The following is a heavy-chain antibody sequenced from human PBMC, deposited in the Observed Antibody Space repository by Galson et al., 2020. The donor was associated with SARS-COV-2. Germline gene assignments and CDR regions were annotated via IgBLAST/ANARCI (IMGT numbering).Heavy chain of an antibody. CDR3: ATAPGYCSGGSCWDWFDP. D-gene: IGHD2-15*01. Sequence: ASVKVSCKVSGYTLTELSMHWVRQAPGKGLEWMGGFDPEDGETIYAQKFQGRVTMTKDTSTDTAYMELSSLRSEDTAVYYCATAPGYCSGGSCWDWFDPWGQGTLVTVSS. J-gene: IGHJ5*02. CDR1: GYTLTELS. CDR2: FDPEDGET. V-gene: IGHV1-24*01.